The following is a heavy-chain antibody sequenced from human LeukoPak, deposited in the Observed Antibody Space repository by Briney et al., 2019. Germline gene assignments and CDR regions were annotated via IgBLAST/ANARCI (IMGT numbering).Heavy chain of an antibody. J-gene: IGHJ4*02. CDR1: AYTFTSYY. V-gene: IGHV1-46*01. CDR3: ARVGVVIFDY. CDR2: INTSGGST. Sequence: ASVKVSCNASAYTFTSYYMHWERQAPGQGLEWMGIINTSGGSTSYAQKYQGRVTMTRDTSTSTVYMELSSLRSEDTAVYYCARVGVVIFDYWGQGTLVAVSS. D-gene: IGHD3-22*01.